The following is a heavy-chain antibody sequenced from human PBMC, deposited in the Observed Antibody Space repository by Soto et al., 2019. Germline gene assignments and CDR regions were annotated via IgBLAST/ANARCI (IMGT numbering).Heavy chain of an antibody. CDR1: GYTFTHYA. V-gene: IGHV1-3*01. J-gene: IGHJ4*02. D-gene: IGHD3-9*01. Sequence: GASVKVSCKSSGYTFTHYAIHWVRQAPGQRLEWMGWINAGNGNTKYSQKFQGRVTFTRDTSASTASMELSSLRPEDTAVYYCTRAGLYDILTGYFYWGQATLVTVSS. CDR2: INAGNGNT. CDR3: TRAGLYDILTGYFY.